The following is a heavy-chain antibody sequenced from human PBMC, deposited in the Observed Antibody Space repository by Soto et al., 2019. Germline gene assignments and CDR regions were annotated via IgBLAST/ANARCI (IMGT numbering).Heavy chain of an antibody. CDR2: TYYRSKWYN. CDR3: ARDTSSSYNYYYGMDV. CDR1: GDSVSSNSAA. D-gene: IGHD2-2*01. J-gene: IGHJ6*02. V-gene: IGHV6-1*01. Sequence: SQTLSLTCAISGDSVSSNSAAWNWIRQSPSRGLEWLGRTYYRSKWYNDYAVSVKSRITINPDTSKNQFSLQLNSVTPEDTALYFCARDTSSSYNYYYGMDVWGQGTTVTVSS.